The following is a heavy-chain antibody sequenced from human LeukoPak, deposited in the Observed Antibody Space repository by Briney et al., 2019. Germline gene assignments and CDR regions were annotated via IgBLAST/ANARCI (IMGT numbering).Heavy chain of an antibody. CDR3: ARAMVRGVPNYFDY. V-gene: IGHV3-48*02. Sequence: PGGSLRLSCATSGFTFTSHSMNWVRQAPGKGPEWVSYITSSSSTIYYADSVKGRFTISRDNAKNSLYLQMNSLRDEDTAVYYCARAMVRGVPNYFDYWGQGTLVTVSS. CDR2: ITSSSSTI. CDR1: GFTFTSHS. J-gene: IGHJ4*02. D-gene: IGHD3-10*01.